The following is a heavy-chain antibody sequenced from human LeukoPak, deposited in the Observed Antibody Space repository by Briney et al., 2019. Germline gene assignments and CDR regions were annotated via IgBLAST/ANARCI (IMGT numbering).Heavy chain of an antibody. D-gene: IGHD3-22*01. Sequence: GGSLRLSCAASGFTISSYWMSWVRQAPGKGLEWVANINLDGSEKYYVDSVKGRFTISRDNAKNSLYLQMNSLRAEDTAVYYCARGHHYYDSSGYTDYWGQGTLVTVSS. CDR1: GFTISSYW. J-gene: IGHJ4*02. CDR3: ARGHHYYDSSGYTDY. V-gene: IGHV3-7*05. CDR2: INLDGSEK.